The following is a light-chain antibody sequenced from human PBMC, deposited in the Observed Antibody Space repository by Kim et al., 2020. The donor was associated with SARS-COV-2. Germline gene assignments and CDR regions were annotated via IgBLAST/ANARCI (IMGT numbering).Light chain of an antibody. J-gene: IGKJ2*01. CDR3: QQSYSSPPT. Sequence: SASVGDRVTITCRASRSISTYLNWYHQKPGKTPKLLIYTASSLQSGVPSRFSGSGSGTDFTLTISSLQPEDFATYYCQQSYSSPPTFGQGTKVEI. CDR1: RSISTY. CDR2: TAS. V-gene: IGKV1-39*01.